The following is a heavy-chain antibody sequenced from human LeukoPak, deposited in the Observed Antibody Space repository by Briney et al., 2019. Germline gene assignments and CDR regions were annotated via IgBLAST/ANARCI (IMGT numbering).Heavy chain of an antibody. Sequence: ASVKGSCKASGYSFTDYYMHWVRQAPGQGLEWMGWISPRSGDTSYAQKFQGRVTMTRDTSINTVDMDLSGLTSDDTAVFYCARGREIHGGSDTKLDDYWGQETLVSASS. J-gene: IGHJ4*02. D-gene: IGHD3-10*01. CDR2: ISPRSGDT. V-gene: IGHV1-2*02. CDR1: GYSFTDYY. CDR3: ARGREIHGGSDTKLDDY.